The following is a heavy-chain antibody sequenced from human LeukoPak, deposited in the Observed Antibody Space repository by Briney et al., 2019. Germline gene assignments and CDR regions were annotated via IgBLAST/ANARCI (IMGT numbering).Heavy chain of an antibody. Sequence: SETLSLTCTVSAGSISGYYWTRIRQPPGKGLEWIAYIHYRGTIQCNPSVKSRVTISVDTSKNQFSLRLTSVTAADTAVYFCARLSDHGWPDYWGQGTLVTVSS. V-gene: IGHV4-59*08. CDR2: IHYRGTI. J-gene: IGHJ4*02. CDR3: ARLSDHGWPDY. CDR1: AGSISGYY. D-gene: IGHD6-19*01.